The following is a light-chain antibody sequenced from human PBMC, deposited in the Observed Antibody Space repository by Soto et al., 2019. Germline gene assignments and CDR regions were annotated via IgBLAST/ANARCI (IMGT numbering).Light chain of an antibody. J-gene: IGKJ4*01. V-gene: IGKV3-11*01. CDR3: QLRRNWPPGVT. CDR2: DTS. Sequence: EIVLTQSPATLSLSPGQRATLSCRASQSVSSYLAWYQHKSGQAPRLLIYDTSNRATGIPPRFSGRVSGADFTLTISSLEPDDFAVYYCQLRRNWPPGVTFGGGTKVEIK. CDR1: QSVSSY.